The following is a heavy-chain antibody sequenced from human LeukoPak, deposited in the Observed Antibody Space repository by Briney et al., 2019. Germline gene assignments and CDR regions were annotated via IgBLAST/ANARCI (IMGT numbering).Heavy chain of an antibody. J-gene: IGHJ4*02. CDR2: ISPYNDKT. Sequence: ASVKVSCKASVYTFSNYGFSWVRQAPGQGLEWPGWISPYNDKTNYAQKPQGRLTLTTDTSTSTAYMELGSLRSDDTAIYYCAREERRITMVRGGEYWGQGTLVTVSS. V-gene: IGHV1-18*01. CDR1: VYTFSNYG. D-gene: IGHD3-10*01. CDR3: AREERRITMVRGGEY.